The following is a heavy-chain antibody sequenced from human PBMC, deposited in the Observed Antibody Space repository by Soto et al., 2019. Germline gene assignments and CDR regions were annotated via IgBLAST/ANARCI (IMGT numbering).Heavy chain of an antibody. D-gene: IGHD4-17*01. Sequence: GASVKVCCKASGYSFTTYYMHWVRQAPGQGLEWMGIINPSGGSTSYAQKFQGRVTMTRDTSTSTVYMELSSLRSEDTAVYYCARDLSTPENYWGQGTLVTVSS. V-gene: IGHV1-46*03. CDR1: GYSFTTYY. J-gene: IGHJ4*02. CDR2: INPSGGST. CDR3: ARDLSTPENY.